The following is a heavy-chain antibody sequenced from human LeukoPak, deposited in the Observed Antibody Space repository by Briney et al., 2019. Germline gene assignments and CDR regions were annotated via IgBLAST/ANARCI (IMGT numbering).Heavy chain of an antibody. J-gene: IGHJ3*01. CDR1: GFTFSSYG. V-gene: IGHV3-30*02. Sequence: TGGSLRLSCAASGFTFSSYGIHWVRQAPGKGLEWVAFIRYDGSNKYYADSVKGRFTISRDNSKNTLYLQMNSLRAEDTAVYYCAKDGVAPASAFDFWGQGTMVTVSS. CDR3: AKDGVAPASAFDF. D-gene: IGHD3-16*01. CDR2: IRYDGSNK.